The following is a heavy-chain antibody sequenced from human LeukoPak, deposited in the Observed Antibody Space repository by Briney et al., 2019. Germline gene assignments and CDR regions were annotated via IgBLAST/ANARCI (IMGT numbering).Heavy chain of an antibody. Sequence: SGTLSLTCAVSGGSISSSNWWSWVRQPPGKGLEWIGEVYHSGSTNYNPSLKSRVTISVDKSKNQFSLKLSSVTAADTAVYYCARARITMIVPEAFDIWGQGTLVTVSS. CDR1: GGSISSSNW. CDR2: VYHSGST. D-gene: IGHD3-22*01. V-gene: IGHV4-4*02. CDR3: ARARITMIVPEAFDI. J-gene: IGHJ4*02.